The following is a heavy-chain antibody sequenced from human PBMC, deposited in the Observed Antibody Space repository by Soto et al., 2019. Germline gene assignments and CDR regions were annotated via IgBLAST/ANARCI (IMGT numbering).Heavy chain of an antibody. CDR3: ARVVVVPDKTPWGYYYYMDV. CDR1: GYTVSISG. D-gene: IGHD2-2*01. J-gene: IGHJ6*03. V-gene: IGHV1-18*01. Sequence: GASVKIASTASGYTVSISGVAGLRQAPGQGLEWMGWISAYNGNTNYAQKLQGRVTMTTDTSTSTAYMELRSLRSDDTAVYYCARVVVVPDKTPWGYYYYMDVWGKGTTVTVSS. CDR2: ISAYNGNT.